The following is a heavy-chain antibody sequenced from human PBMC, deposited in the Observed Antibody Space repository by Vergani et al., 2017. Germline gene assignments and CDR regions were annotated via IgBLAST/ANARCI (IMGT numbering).Heavy chain of an antibody. CDR3: AISEYYDSSGYYFKGFDY. Sequence: VQLVESGGGVVQPGRSLRLSCAASGFTFSSYSMNWVRQAPGKGLEWVSSISSSSSYIYYADSVKGRFTISRDNAKNSLYLQRNSLRAEDTAVYYCAISEYYDSSGYYFKGFDYWGQGTLVTVSS. CDR1: GFTFSSYS. CDR2: ISSSSSYI. V-gene: IGHV3-21*04. J-gene: IGHJ4*02. D-gene: IGHD3-22*01.